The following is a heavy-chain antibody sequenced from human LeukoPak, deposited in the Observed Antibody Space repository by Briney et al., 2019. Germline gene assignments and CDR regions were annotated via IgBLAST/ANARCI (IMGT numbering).Heavy chain of an antibody. D-gene: IGHD4-23*01. J-gene: IGHJ4*02. V-gene: IGHV3-23*01. Sequence: PGGSLRLSCAASGFTFSSYAMSWVRQAPGKGLEWVSAISGSGGSTYYADSVKGRFTISRGNSKDTLYLQMNSLRAEDTAVYYCAKVTPVVASRYCFDYWGQGTLVTVSS. CDR2: ISGSGGST. CDR3: AKVTPVVASRYCFDY. CDR1: GFTFSSYA.